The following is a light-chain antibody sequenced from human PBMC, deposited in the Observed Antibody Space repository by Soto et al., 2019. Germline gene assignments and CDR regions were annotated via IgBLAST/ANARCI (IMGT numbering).Light chain of an antibody. Sequence: VLTQPPSVSAAPGQKVTISCSGSSSNIGNNYVSWYQQLPGTAPKLLIYDNNKRPSGIPDRFSGSKSGTSGTLDITGLQTGDEADYYCQSYDSSLSGYVFGTGTKVTVL. V-gene: IGLV1-51*01. CDR1: SSNIGNNY. CDR3: QSYDSSLSGYV. CDR2: DNN. J-gene: IGLJ1*01.